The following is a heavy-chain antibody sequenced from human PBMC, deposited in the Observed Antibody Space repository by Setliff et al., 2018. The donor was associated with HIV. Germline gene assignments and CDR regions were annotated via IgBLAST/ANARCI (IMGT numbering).Heavy chain of an antibody. J-gene: IGHJ4*02. V-gene: IGHV4-59*08. CDR2: IYNSAST. CDR1: GDSISTDY. CDR3: ARHSPSDY. Sequence: SETLSLTCTVSGDSISTDYWTWIRQPPGKGLEWIGYIYNSASTSYNPSLKSRVTISVDTSKNQFSLKLSSVTATDTAVYYCARHSPSDYWGQGTLVTVSS.